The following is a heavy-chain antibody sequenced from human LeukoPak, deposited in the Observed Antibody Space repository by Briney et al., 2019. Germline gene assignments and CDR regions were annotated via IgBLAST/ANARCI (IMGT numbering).Heavy chain of an antibody. V-gene: IGHV3-9*01. D-gene: IGHD6-19*01. J-gene: IGHJ4*02. CDR2: ISWNSAGI. Sequence: GGSLRLPCAASGFTFDDYTMHWVRQAPGKGLEWVSGISWNSAGIGYADSVKGRFTISRDNAKNSLYLQMNSLRAEDTALYYCAKASQGIAVAGYFDYWGQGTLVTVSS. CDR1: GFTFDDYT. CDR3: AKASQGIAVAGYFDY.